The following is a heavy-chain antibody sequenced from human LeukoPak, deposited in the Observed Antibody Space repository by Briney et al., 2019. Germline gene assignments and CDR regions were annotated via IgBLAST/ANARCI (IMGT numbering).Heavy chain of an antibody. J-gene: IGHJ1*01. CDR1: GFTFKTYA. Sequence: PGGSLRLSCVASGFTFKTYAMSWVRQTPDKGLEWVAVISGGGLSSSYAKSVEGRFTISRDNSKSMLFLQMHSLRVDDTAVYYCAKDHPDNSGPAEYFQDWGQGTLVTVSS. CDR3: AKDHPDNSGPAEYFQD. CDR2: ISGGGLSS. V-gene: IGHV3-23*01. D-gene: IGHD3-22*01.